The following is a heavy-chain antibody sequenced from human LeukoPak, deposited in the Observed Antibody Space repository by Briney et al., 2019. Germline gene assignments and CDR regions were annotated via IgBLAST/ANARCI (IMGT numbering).Heavy chain of an antibody. D-gene: IGHD3-9*01. CDR3: TAYDILTGFVFDY. Sequence: PSQTLSLTCAVSGGSISSGGYSWSWIRQPPGKGLEWIGYIYHSGSTYYNPSLKSRVTISVDRSKNQFSLKLSSVTAADTFFKHRTAYDILTGFVFDYWGQGTLVTVSS. J-gene: IGHJ4*02. CDR2: IYHSGST. V-gene: IGHV4-30-2*01. CDR1: GGSISSGGYS.